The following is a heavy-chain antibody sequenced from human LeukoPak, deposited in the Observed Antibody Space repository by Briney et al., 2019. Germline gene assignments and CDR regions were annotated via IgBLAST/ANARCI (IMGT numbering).Heavy chain of an antibody. V-gene: IGHV4-39*01. J-gene: IGHJ1*01. Sequence: SETLSLTCTAPGVSMSSRNSYWGWIRQPPGMGLKWVGTIENRGYTAYNPSLQGRVTISVDASRRQCSLTLSSVTATDTAVYYCARHTSGTMFSYWGQGILATVSS. CDR3: ARHTSGTMFSY. CDR2: IENRGYT. CDR1: GVSMSSRNSY. D-gene: IGHD1-1*01.